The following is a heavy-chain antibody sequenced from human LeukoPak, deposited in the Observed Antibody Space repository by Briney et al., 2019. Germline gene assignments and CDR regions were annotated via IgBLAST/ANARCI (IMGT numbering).Heavy chain of an antibody. CDR1: GGSISSGSYY. CDR3: ARANDFWSGPPHWFDP. J-gene: IGHJ5*02. CDR2: IYTSGST. Sequence: PSQTLSLTCTVSGGSISSGSYYWSWIRQPAGKGLEWIGRIYTSGSTNYNPSLKSRVTISVDTSKNQFSLKLSSVTAADTAVYYCARANDFWSGPPHWFDPWGQGTLVTVSS. V-gene: IGHV4-61*02. D-gene: IGHD3-3*01.